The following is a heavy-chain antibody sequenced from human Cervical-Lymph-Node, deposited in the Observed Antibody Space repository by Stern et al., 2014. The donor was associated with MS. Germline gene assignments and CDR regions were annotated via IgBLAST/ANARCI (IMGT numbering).Heavy chain of an antibody. Sequence: EVQLLESGGGVIQPGGSLRLSCTASGFTVSRDYMTWVRPAPGKGLEWVSLITNVGSTFYTDSVKGRFTISRDDSKNTVYLHMTSLRAEDTAMYYCARDTSSPERSDWWGQGTLVTVSS. CDR2: ITNVGST. D-gene: IGHD1-1*01. J-gene: IGHJ4*02. CDR1: GFTVSRDY. V-gene: IGHV3-53*01. CDR3: ARDTSSPERSDW.